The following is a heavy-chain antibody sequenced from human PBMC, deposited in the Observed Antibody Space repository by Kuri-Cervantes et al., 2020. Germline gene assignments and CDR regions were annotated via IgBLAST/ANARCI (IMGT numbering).Heavy chain of an antibody. J-gene: IGHJ6*02. CDR1: GYSFTSYW. D-gene: IGHD5-18*01. V-gene: IGHV5-51*01. Sequence: GESLKISCKGSGYSFTSYWIGWVRQMPGKGLEWMGIIYPGDSDTRYSPSFQGQVTISADKSISTAYLQWSSLKASDTAMYYCAVKGYSYGTHYYYGMDVWGQGTTVTVSS. CDR2: IYPGDSDT. CDR3: AVKGYSYGTHYYYGMDV.